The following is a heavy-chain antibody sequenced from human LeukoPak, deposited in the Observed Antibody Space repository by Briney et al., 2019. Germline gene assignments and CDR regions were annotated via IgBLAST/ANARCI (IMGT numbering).Heavy chain of an antibody. CDR2: IYTSGST. J-gene: IGHJ3*02. CDR3: AREDDVLADNAFDI. CDR1: GGSISSYY. Sequence: SETLSLTCTVSGGSISSYYWSWIRQPAGMGLEWIGRIYTSGSTNYNPSLKSRVTMSVDTSKNQFSLKLSSVTAADTAVYYCAREDDVLADNAFDIWGQGTMVTVSS. V-gene: IGHV4-4*07. D-gene: IGHD3-9*01.